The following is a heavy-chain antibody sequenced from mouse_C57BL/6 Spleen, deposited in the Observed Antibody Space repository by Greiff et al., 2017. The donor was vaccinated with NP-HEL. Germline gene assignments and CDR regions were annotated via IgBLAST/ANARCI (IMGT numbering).Heavy chain of an antibody. J-gene: IGHJ2*01. V-gene: IGHV1-64*01. Sequence: QVQLQQSGAELVKPGASVKLSCKASGYTFTSYWMHWVKQRPGQGLEWIGMIHPNSGSTNYNEKFKSKATLTVDKSSSTAYMQLSSLTSEDSAVYYCARDEYGYGYDRVLIDYWGQGTTLTVSS. CDR3: ARDEYGYGYDRVLIDY. D-gene: IGHD2-2*01. CDR2: IHPNSGST. CDR1: GYTFTSYW.